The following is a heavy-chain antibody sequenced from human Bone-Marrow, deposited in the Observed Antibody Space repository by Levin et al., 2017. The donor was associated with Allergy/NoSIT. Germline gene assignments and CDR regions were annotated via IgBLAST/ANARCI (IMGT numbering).Heavy chain of an antibody. D-gene: IGHD3-10*01. V-gene: IGHV3-30*18. CDR2: ISYDGSNK. CDR1: GFTFSSYG. J-gene: IGHJ4*02. CDR3: AKERVTMVRGVLPNFDY. Sequence: GESLKISCAASGFTFSSYGMHWVRQAPGKGLEWVAVISYDGSNKYYADSVKGRFTISRDNSKNTLYLQMNSLRAEDTAVYYCAKERVTMVRGVLPNFDYWGQGTLVTVSS.